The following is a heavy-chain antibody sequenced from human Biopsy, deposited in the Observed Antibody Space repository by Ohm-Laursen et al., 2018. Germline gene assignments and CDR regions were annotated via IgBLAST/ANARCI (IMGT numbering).Heavy chain of an antibody. J-gene: IGHJ4*02. V-gene: IGHV1-2*02. CDR3: ARDPLNGHKHFDY. Sequence: SVKVSCKASSYTFTDYNIHWMRQAPGQGLEWLGYINCKTGATNYAQKFQGTGTMTRDTSVSTAYLALGSLRSADTAIYYCARDPLNGHKHFDYWGQGSLVTVSS. D-gene: IGHD2-8*01. CDR2: INCKTGAT. CDR1: SYTFTDYN.